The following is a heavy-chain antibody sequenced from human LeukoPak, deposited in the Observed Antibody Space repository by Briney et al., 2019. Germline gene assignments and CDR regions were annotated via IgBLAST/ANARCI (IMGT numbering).Heavy chain of an antibody. D-gene: IGHD1-26*01. J-gene: IGHJ5*02. CDR2: IHYSARI. CDR1: GYSISSGYY. V-gene: IGHV4-38-2*02. Sequence: ASETLSLTCTVSGYSISSGYYWGWIRQPPGKGLEWIGSIHYSARIYYNPSLKSRLTISPDTSKNQFSLKLTSVAAADTAVYYCTREVRSAWASFDPWGQGTLVTVSS. CDR3: TREVRSAWASFDP.